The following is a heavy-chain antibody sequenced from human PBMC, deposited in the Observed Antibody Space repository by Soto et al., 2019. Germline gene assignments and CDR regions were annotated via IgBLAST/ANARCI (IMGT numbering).Heavy chain of an antibody. CDR3: ARGRFNAFGL. V-gene: IGHV6-1*01. CDR1: GDSVSSNSVA. D-gene: IGHD3-3*01. Sequence: QVQLQQSGPGLVKPSQTLSLTCAISGDSVSSNSVAWNWIRQSPSRGLEWLGRTYYRSKWYNDYGVTVKGRITINPDTSKNQFSRQLNSVTPEDTAVYDCARGRFNAFGLWGQGTMVTVSS. J-gene: IGHJ3*01. CDR2: TYYRSKWYN.